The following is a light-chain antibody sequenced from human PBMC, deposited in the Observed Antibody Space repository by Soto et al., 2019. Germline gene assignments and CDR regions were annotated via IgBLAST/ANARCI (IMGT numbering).Light chain of an antibody. CDR1: SSDVVGYNY. V-gene: IGLV2-14*01. CDR2: DVS. J-gene: IGLJ1*01. Sequence: QSALTQPASVSGSPGQSITISCTGTSSDVVGYNYVSWYQQHPGKAPKLVIYDVSNRPSGVSNRFSGSKSGNTASLTISGLQAEDEADYYCSSYTSSSTLFYVFGTGTKVTVL. CDR3: SSYTSSSTLFYV.